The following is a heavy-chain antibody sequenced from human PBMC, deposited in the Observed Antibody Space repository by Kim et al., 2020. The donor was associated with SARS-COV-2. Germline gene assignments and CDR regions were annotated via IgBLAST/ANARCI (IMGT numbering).Heavy chain of an antibody. CDR1: GFTFSSYA. Sequence: GGSLRLSCAASGFTFSSYAMSWVRQAPGKGLEWVSAISGSGGSTYYADSVKGRFTISRDNSKNTLYLQMNSLRAEDTAVYYCAKRGEGYCSGGSCSVFYWYFDLWGRGTLVTVSS. J-gene: IGHJ2*01. D-gene: IGHD2-15*01. V-gene: IGHV3-23*01. CDR3: AKRGEGYCSGGSCSVFYWYFDL. CDR2: ISGSGGST.